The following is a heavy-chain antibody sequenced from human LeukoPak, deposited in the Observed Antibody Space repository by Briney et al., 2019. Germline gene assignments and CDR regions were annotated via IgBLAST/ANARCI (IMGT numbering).Heavy chain of an antibody. CDR2: ISAYNGNT. V-gene: IGHV1-18*01. CDR3: ARGTYYYDSSGYRSLTWFDP. D-gene: IGHD3-22*01. Sequence: ASVKVTCKAAGYTFTSYGISWARQAPGQGFKWMGWISAYNGNTNYAQKLQGRVTMTTDTSTSTAYMELRSLRSDDTAVYYCARGTYYYDSSGYRSLTWFDPWGQGTLVTVSS. J-gene: IGHJ5*02. CDR1: GYTFTSYG.